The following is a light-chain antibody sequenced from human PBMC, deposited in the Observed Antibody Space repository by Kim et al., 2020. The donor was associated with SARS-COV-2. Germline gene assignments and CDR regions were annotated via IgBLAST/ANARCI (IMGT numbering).Light chain of an antibody. Sequence: DVQMTQSPSSLSASVGDRVTITCRASQGIRNYLAWYQQKPGKVPNILIYETSTLQSGVPSRFSGSGSGTDFTLTINSLQPEDVATYYCQHYNSSPRTFGQGTKVDIK. CDR3: QHYNSSPRT. J-gene: IGKJ1*01. CDR2: ETS. CDR1: QGIRNY. V-gene: IGKV1-27*01.